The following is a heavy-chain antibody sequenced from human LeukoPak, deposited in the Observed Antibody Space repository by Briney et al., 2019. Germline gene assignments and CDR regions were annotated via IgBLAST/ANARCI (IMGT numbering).Heavy chain of an antibody. CDR3: ARDQYYYGSGSYPSDY. CDR2: ISAYNGNT. Sequence: GASVKVSCKASVYTFTSYGISWVRQAPGQGLEWMGWISAYNGNTNYAQKLQGRVTMTTDTSTSTAYMELRSLRSDDTAVYYRARDQYYYGSGSYPSDYWGQGTLVTVSS. CDR1: VYTFTSYG. V-gene: IGHV1-18*01. J-gene: IGHJ4*02. D-gene: IGHD3-10*01.